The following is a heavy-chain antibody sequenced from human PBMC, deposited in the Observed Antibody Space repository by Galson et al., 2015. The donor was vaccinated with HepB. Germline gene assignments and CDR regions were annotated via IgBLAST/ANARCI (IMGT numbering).Heavy chain of an antibody. CDR1: GYSISSGYY. CDR2: IYHSGST. J-gene: IGHJ4*02. V-gene: IGHV4-38-2*01. Sequence: ETLSLTCAVSGYSISSGYYWGWIRQPPGKGLEWIGSIYHSGSTYYNPSLKSRVTISVDTSKNQFSLKLSSVTAADTAVYYCARSEGDSNFDYWGQGTLVTVSS. CDR3: ARSEGDSNFDY. D-gene: IGHD5-18*01.